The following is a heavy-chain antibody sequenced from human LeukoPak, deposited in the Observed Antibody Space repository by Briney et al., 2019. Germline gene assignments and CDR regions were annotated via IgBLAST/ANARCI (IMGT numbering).Heavy chain of an antibody. CDR2: INPNSGGT. D-gene: IGHD3-22*01. J-gene: IGHJ4*02. V-gene: IGHV1-2*02. CDR1: GYTFTGYY. CDR3: ARVGYDSSAHDY. Sequence: ASVKVPCKASGYTFTGYYMHWVRPAPGQGLEWMGWINPNSGGTNYAQKFQGRVTMTRDTSISTAYMELSRLRSDDTAVYYCARVGYDSSAHDYWGQGTLVTVSS.